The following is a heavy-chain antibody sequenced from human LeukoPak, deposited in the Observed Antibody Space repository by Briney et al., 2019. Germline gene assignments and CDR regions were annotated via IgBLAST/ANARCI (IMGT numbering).Heavy chain of an antibody. CDR3: AKDFPPTTFLWFGKSTTSYFDY. CDR2: ISGSGGST. J-gene: IGHJ4*02. CDR1: GFTFSSYA. Sequence: PGGSLRLSCAASGFTFSSYAMSWVRQAPGKGLEWVSAISGSGGSTYYAGSVKGRFTISRDNSKNTLYLQMNSLRAEDTAVYYCAKDFPPTTFLWFGKSTTSYFDYWGQGTLVTVSS. D-gene: IGHD3-10*01. V-gene: IGHV3-23*01.